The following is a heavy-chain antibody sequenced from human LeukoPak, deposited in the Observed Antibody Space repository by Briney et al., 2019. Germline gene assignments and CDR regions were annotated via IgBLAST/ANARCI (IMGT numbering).Heavy chain of an antibody. J-gene: IGHJ6*03. D-gene: IGHD3-16*01. Sequence: ASVQVSCKASGGTFRSYAISWVRQAPGQGLEWMGRIVPMIGTANYAQKFQGRVTIITDESTSTAYMELSSLRSEDTAVYYCARDGADHYMDVWGKGTTVTDSS. CDR2: IVPMIGTA. V-gene: IGHV1-69*05. CDR3: ARDGADHYMDV. CDR1: GGTFRSYA.